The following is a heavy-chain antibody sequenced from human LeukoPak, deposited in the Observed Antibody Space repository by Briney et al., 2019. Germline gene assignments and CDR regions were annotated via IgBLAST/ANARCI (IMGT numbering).Heavy chain of an antibody. Sequence: ASVKVSCKASGGTFSTYYAISWVRQAPGQGLEWMGRIIPIVGTANYAQKFQGRVTITADKSTATVYMELSNLRSGDTAVYYCASSRGYDVGGYFDYWGQGTLVTVSS. J-gene: IGHJ4*02. V-gene: IGHV1-69*04. CDR3: ASSRGYDVGGYFDY. CDR1: GGTFSTYYA. CDR2: IIPIVGTA. D-gene: IGHD5-12*01.